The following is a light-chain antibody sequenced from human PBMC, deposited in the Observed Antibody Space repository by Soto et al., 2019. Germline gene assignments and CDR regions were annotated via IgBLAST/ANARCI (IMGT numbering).Light chain of an antibody. CDR2: GAS. J-gene: IGKJ4*01. CDR1: QSVNRN. V-gene: IGKV3-15*01. CDR3: QQYNNWPPLT. Sequence: EIVMTQSPATLSVSPGERATLSCRASQSVNRNLAWYQQKPGQAPRLVIYGASIRATGIPARFSGSGSGTDFALTISSLQSEDFAVYYCQQYNNWPPLTFGGGTKVEIK.